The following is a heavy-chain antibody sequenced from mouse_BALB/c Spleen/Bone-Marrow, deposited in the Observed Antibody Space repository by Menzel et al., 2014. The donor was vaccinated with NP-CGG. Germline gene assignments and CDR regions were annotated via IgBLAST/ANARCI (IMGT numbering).Heavy chain of an antibody. D-gene: IGHD1-2*01. CDR2: INPGSGGT. CDR1: GYAFTNYL. CDR3: ARSISAATAMDY. V-gene: IGHV1-54*01. Sequence: VQLQQSGAELVRPGTSVKVSCKASGYAFTNYLIEWVKQRPGQGPEWIGVINPGSGGTNYNEKFKGKGTLTADKSSSIGYMQLSSLTSVDSAVYFCARSISAATAMDYWGQGTSVTVSS. J-gene: IGHJ4*01.